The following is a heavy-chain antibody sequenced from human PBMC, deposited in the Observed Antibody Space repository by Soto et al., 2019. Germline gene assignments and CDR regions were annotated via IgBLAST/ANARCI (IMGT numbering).Heavy chain of an antibody. CDR2: ISYDGSNK. D-gene: IGHD2-15*01. CDR3: AKDHSGGSWPFDY. V-gene: IGHV3-30*18. CDR1: GFTFSSYG. Sequence: GGSLRLSCAASGFTFSSYGMHWVRQAPGKGLEWVAVISYDGSNKYYADSVKGRFTISRDNSKNTLYLQMNSLRAEDTAVYYCAKDHSGGSWPFDYWGQGTLVTVSS. J-gene: IGHJ4*02.